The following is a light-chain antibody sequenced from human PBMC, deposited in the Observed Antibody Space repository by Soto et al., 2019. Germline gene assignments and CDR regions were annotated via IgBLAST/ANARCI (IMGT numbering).Light chain of an antibody. CDR1: SSNIGAGYD. V-gene: IGLV1-40*01. J-gene: IGLJ3*02. CDR2: GNS. Sequence: QSVLTQPPSVSEAPGQRVTISCTGSSSNIGAGYDVHWYQQLPGTAPKLFIFGNSNRPSGVPDRFSGSKSGTSASLAITGLQAEDEADYYCQSYDSSLSGWVFGGGTKVTVL. CDR3: QSYDSSLSGWV.